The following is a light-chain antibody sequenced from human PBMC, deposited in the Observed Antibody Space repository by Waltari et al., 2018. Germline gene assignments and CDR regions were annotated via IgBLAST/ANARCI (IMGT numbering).Light chain of an antibody. Sequence: DIQITQSPSSVSASVGGRFTITCRASQGVSRWFSCFQRKPGNAPTLLFSASSRFQSGGPSRFSGRGCGIDVTVTIRNLQPEDCATYYGQQGNSFPLRMYTVGQGTKLEIK. V-gene: IGKV1-12*01. CDR1: QGVSRW. CDR2: ASS. J-gene: IGKJ2*01. CDR3: QQGNSFPLRMYT.